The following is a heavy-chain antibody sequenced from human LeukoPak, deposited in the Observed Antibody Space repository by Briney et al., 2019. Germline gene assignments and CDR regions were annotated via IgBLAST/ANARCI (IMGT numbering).Heavy chain of an antibody. CDR1: GYTFTSYD. CDR2: MNPNSGNT. V-gene: IGHV1-8*01. Sequence: ASVKVSCKASGYTFTSYDINWVRQATGQGLEWMGWMNPNSGNTGYAQKFQGRVTMTTDTSTSTAYMELRSLRSDDTAVYYCVLYYYDSSGYYSHWGQGTLVTVSS. CDR3: VLYYYDSSGYYSH. D-gene: IGHD3-22*01. J-gene: IGHJ4*02.